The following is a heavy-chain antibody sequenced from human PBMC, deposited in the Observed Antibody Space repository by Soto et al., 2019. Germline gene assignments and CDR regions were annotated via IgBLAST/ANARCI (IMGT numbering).Heavy chain of an antibody. V-gene: IGHV3-23*01. CDR2: ISGGGGTT. Sequence: EVQLLESGGTLVPPGGSLRLSCRVSGVTFKNYAVSWVSQAPGKGLQWVAGISGGGGTTKYDASVRGRFTVSRDNSENTVFLQMTGLRPADAAVYWCAIGDPYTMTTRYLRNWGLGTLVIVSS. D-gene: IGHD4-17*01. CDR1: GVTFKNYA. J-gene: IGHJ1*01. CDR3: AIGDPYTMTTRYLRN.